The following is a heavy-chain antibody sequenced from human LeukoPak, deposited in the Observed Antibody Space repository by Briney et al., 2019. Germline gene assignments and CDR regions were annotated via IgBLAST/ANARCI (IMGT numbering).Heavy chain of an antibody. CDR1: GFTFEDFG. J-gene: IGHJ3*01. Sequence: GGSLRLSCAASGFTFEDFGMTWVRQAPGKGLEWVSSIRDRTYYADSAKGRFTISRDDSRNTLYLQMNSLGAEDTAVYYCAKSWRSFDLWGQGTTVTVSS. CDR3: AKSWRSFDL. D-gene: IGHD6-13*01. V-gene: IGHV3-23*01. CDR2: IRDRT.